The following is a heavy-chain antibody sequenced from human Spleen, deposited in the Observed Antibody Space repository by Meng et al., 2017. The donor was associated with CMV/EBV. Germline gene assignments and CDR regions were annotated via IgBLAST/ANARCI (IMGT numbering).Heavy chain of an antibody. D-gene: IGHD3-3*02. J-gene: IGHJ4*02. V-gene: IGHV4-38-2*02. CDR3: ARATIYGVVLDS. Sequence: SETLSLTCKVSGYSVSNAYYWAWIRQPPGKGLEWIGHVYHSGSTYYNPSLKSRLTIYLDTSNNQLSLMMTSVTAPDTAVYYCARATIYGVVLDSWVLGTLVTVSS. CDR1: GYSVSNAYY. CDR2: VYHSGST.